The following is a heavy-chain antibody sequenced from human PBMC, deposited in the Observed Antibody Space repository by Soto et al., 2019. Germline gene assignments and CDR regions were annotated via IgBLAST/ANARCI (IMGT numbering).Heavy chain of an antibody. V-gene: IGHV4-30-2*01. CDR1: GGSISTVGYS. CDR2: IYHSGNT. J-gene: IGHJ5*02. CDR3: AGMPYTSGLRFDP. Sequence: SETLSLTCTVSGGSISTVGYSWSLIRQPPGKGLEWIGYIYHSGNTFYNPSLKSRVTISLDRSNNQCSLKLKSVTAADTAVYFCAGMPYTSGLRFDPWGPGTLVTAPQ. D-gene: IGHD6-19*01.